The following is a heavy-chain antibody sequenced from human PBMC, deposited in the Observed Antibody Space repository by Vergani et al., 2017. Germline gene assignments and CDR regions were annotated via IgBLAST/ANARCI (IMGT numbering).Heavy chain of an antibody. CDR1: GFTFSSYA. Sequence: QVQLVESGGGVVQPGRSLRLSCAASGFTFSSYAMHWVRQAPGKGLEWVAVISYDGSNKYYADSVKGRFTISRDNSKNTLYLQMNSLRAEDTAVYYCARDVVPAAISXLDYWGQGTLVTVSS. CDR2: ISYDGSNK. V-gene: IGHV3-30-3*01. J-gene: IGHJ4*02. D-gene: IGHD2-2*02. CDR3: ARDVVPAAISXLDY.